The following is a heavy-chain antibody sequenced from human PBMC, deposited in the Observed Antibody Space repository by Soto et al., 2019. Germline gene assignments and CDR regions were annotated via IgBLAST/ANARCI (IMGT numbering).Heavy chain of an antibody. V-gene: IGHV3-23*01. D-gene: IGHD3-22*01. Sequence: EVQLLESGGGLVQPGGSLRLSCAASGITISNYPMSWVRQAPGKGLDWVSGISGSGDRTYYADSAKGRFTTSKDISRNSLSLQLDSLGVEDTAVYFCVKDDGGYPSTAPHWGQGTPVTVSS. CDR3: VKDDGGYPSTAPH. CDR2: ISGSGDRT. J-gene: IGHJ4*02. CDR1: GITISNYP.